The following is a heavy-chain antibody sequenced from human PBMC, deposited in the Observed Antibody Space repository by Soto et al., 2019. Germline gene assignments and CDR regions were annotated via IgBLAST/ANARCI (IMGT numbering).Heavy chain of an antibody. J-gene: IGHJ4*02. CDR3: AKGGGGDHGY. CDR2: ITITGDTT. V-gene: IGHV3-23*04. CDR1: GFIFTTSD. D-gene: IGHD3-16*01. Sequence: EVQLVESEGGLVQPGGSLRLSCEASGFIFTTSDMSWVRQAPGKGLEWISSITITGDTTHYADSVKGRFTISRDNSRNTGFLQKKSPRVDGTAVYYWAKGGGGDHGYWGQGTLVAVSS.